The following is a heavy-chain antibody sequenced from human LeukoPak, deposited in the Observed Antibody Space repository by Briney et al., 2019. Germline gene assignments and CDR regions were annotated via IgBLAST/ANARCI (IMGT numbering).Heavy chain of an antibody. V-gene: IGHV1-18*01. Sequence: AAVKVSCKASGYTFTSYGIIWMRQAPGQGLEWMGWISAYNGNTNYAQKVQGRVTMTTDTSTTTAYMELRSLRSDDTAVYYCAREYYYDSSGYNTDYWGRGTLVTVSS. CDR1: GYTFTSYG. CDR2: ISAYNGNT. J-gene: IGHJ4*02. D-gene: IGHD3-22*01. CDR3: AREYYYDSSGYNTDY.